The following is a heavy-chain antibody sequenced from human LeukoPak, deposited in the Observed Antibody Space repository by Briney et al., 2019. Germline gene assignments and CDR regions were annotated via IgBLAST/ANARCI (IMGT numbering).Heavy chain of an antibody. Sequence: GGSLRLSCAASGFTFSSSDMSWVRQAPGKGLEWVSYISSGGSAIYYADSVKGRFTISRDNAKNSLYLQMNSLGAEDTAVYFCAIAGPWGQGTLVTVSS. CDR3: AIAGP. CDR1: GFTFSSSD. CDR2: ISSGGSAI. J-gene: IGHJ4*02. V-gene: IGHV3-48*03.